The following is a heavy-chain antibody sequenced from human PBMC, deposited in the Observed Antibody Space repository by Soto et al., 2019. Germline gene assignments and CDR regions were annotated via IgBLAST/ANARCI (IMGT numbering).Heavy chain of an antibody. CDR1: GNTFTYRY. J-gene: IGHJ4*02. Sequence: SVKVSCKALGNTFTYRYLHCVRQAPGQALEWMGWITPFSGDVHYAQKFQERVTITRDRSINTAYMQMSSLRSEDTAMYFCASGGAGSGPFTWELPDHWGQGTLVTVSS. CDR3: ASGGAGSGPFTWELPDH. V-gene: IGHV1-45*02. CDR2: ITPFSGDV. D-gene: IGHD1-26*01.